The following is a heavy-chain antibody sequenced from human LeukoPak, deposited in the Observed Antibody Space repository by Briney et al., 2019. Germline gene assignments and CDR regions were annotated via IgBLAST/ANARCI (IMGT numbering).Heavy chain of an antibody. CDR3: ARGPAIAAAGTFQH. CDR1: GGSISSSSYY. Sequence: SETLSLTCTVSGGSISSSSYYWGWIRQPPGKGLEWIGYIYYSGSTYYNPSLKSRVTISVDTSKNQFSLKLSSVTAADTAVYYCARGPAIAAAGTFQHWGQGTLVTVSS. CDR2: IYYSGST. J-gene: IGHJ1*01. V-gene: IGHV4-31*03. D-gene: IGHD6-13*01.